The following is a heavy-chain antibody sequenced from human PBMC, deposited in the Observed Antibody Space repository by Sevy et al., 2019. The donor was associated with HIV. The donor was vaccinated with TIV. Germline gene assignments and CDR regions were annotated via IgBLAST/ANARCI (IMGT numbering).Heavy chain of an antibody. CDR1: GFTFSSYW. Sequence: GGSLRLSCAASGFTFSSYWMSWVRQAPGKGLEWVANIKQDGSEKYYVDSVKGRFTISRDNAKNSLYLQMNSLRAEDTAVYYCARVGDIVVVPAAIGNYGMDVWGQGTTVTVSS. V-gene: IGHV3-7*01. CDR2: IKQDGSEK. D-gene: IGHD2-2*02. J-gene: IGHJ6*02. CDR3: ARVGDIVVVPAAIGNYGMDV.